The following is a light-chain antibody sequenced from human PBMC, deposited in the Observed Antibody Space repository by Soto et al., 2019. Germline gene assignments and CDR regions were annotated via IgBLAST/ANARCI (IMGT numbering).Light chain of an antibody. CDR1: QSVSSN. CDR3: QHYNNWPPWT. V-gene: IGKV3-15*01. Sequence: EIVMTQSPATLSVSPGERGTFSCRASQSVSSNLAWYQQKPGQAPRLLIYGASIRATGIPARFSGSGSGTEFTLTISSLQSEDFAVYYCQHYNNWPPWTFGQGTKVDIK. CDR2: GAS. J-gene: IGKJ1*01.